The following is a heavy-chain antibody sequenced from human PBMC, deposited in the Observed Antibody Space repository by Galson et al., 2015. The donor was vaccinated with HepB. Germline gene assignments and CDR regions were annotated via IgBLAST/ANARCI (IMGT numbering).Heavy chain of an antibody. CDR1: GFTFSSYS. CDR3: ARDVNYSSGWYGMDV. CDR2: ISSSSSYI. D-gene: IGHD6-19*01. V-gene: IGHV3-21*01. J-gene: IGHJ6*02. Sequence: SLRLSCAAFGFTFSSYSMNWVRQAPGKGLEWVSSISSSSSYIYYADSVKGRFTISRDNAKNSLYLQMNSLRAEDTAVYYCARDVNYSSGWYGMDVWGQGTTVTVSS.